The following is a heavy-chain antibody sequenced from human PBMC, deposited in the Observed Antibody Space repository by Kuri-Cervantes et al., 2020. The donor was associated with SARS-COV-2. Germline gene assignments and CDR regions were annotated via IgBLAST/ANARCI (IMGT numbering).Heavy chain of an antibody. J-gene: IGHJ6*02. CDR3: AKVRGYYSYYGMDV. CDR2: IYSCGST. CDR1: GFTVSSNY. Sequence: GGSLRLSCAASGFTVSSNYMSWVRQAPGKGLEWVSVIYSCGSTYYADSVKGRFTISRDNSKNTLYLQMNSLRAEDTAVYYCAKVRGYYSYYGMDVWGQGTTVTVSS. V-gene: IGHV3-53*01. D-gene: IGHD3-3*01.